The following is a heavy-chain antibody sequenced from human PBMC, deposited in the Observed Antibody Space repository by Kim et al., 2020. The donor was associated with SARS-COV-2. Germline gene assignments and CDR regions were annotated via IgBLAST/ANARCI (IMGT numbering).Heavy chain of an antibody. CDR3: ARERGGSSSWSDY. CDR1: GFTFSSYW. V-gene: IGHV3-7*01. CDR2: IKQDGSEK. J-gene: IGHJ4*02. Sequence: GGSLRLSCAASGFTFSSYWMSWVRQAPGKGLEWVANIKQDGSEKYYVDSVKGRFTISRDNAKNSLYLQMNSLRAEDTAVYYCARERGGSSSWSDYWGQGTLVTVSS. D-gene: IGHD6-13*01.